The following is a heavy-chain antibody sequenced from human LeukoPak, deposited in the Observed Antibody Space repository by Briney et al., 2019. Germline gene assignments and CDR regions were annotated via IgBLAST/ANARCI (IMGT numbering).Heavy chain of an antibody. D-gene: IGHD2-2*01. CDR2: INPNSGGT. CDR3: ARGLYCSTTSCFIP. V-gene: IGHV1-2*02. CDR1: GYTFTGYY. J-gene: IGHJ5*02. Sequence: ASVTVSCKASGYTFTGYYMHWVRQAPGQGLEWMGWINPNSGGTNYAQKFQGRVTMTRDTSITTAYMELSRLRSDDTAVYYCARGLYCSTTSCFIPWGQGTLVTVSS.